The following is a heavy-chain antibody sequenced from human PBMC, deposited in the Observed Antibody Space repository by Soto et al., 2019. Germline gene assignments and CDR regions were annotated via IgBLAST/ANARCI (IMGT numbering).Heavy chain of an antibody. Sequence: GESLKISCKGSGYSFTSYWIGWVRQMPGKGLEWMGIIYPGDSDTRYSPSFQGQVTISADKSISTAYLQWSSLKASDTAMYYCARGMTTVVRGNWFDPWGQGTLVTVS. D-gene: IGHD4-17*01. CDR2: IYPGDSDT. J-gene: IGHJ5*02. CDR1: GYSFTSYW. V-gene: IGHV5-51*01. CDR3: ARGMTTVVRGNWFDP.